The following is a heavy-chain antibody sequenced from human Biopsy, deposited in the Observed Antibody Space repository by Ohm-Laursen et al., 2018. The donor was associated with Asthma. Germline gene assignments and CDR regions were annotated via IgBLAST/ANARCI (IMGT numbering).Heavy chain of an antibody. CDR3: ASQSSGPDFWSGYYYFDY. CDR2: ISYDGSNK. D-gene: IGHD3-3*01. Sequence: PLRLSCSASGFTFSSYGMHWVRQAPGKGLEWVAVISYDGSNKYYADSVKGRFTISRDNSKNTLYLQMNSLRAEGTAVYYCASQSSGPDFWSGYYYFDYWGQGTLVTVSS. V-gene: IGHV3-30*03. CDR1: GFTFSSYG. J-gene: IGHJ4*02.